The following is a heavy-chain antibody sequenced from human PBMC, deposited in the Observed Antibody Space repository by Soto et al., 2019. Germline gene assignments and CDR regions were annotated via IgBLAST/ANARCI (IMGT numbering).Heavy chain of an antibody. CDR1: GFTFSSYA. J-gene: IGHJ4*02. V-gene: IGHV3-23*01. CDR3: AKTGGIAAAGTGSYFDY. CDR2: ISGSGGST. D-gene: IGHD6-13*01. Sequence: EVQLLESGGGLVQPGGSLRLSCAASGFTFSSYAMSWVRQAPGKGLEWVSAISGSGGSTYYADSVKGRFTISRDNSKNTLYLQMNSLRAEDMAVYYCAKTGGIAAAGTGSYFDYWGQGTLVTVSS.